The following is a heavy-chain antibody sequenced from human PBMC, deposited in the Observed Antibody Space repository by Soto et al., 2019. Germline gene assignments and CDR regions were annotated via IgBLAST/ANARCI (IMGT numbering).Heavy chain of an antibody. CDR1: GFICTSYD. J-gene: IGHJ3*02. D-gene: IGHD2-8*02. CDR2: ILVGGST. Sequence: GGSLRLSCAASGFICTSYDVSWVRQAPGKGLEWVSTILVGGSTHYEDSVKGRFTISRDRSKNTLYLQMNSLTAGDTAMYYCAKATATGGGAFDICGHGTMVTVSS. CDR3: AKATATGGGAFDI. V-gene: IGHV3-23*01.